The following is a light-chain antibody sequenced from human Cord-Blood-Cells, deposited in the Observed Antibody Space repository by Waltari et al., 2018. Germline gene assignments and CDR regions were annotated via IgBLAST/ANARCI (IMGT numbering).Light chain of an antibody. Sequence: VSGFNLSECQQRPCRARWLFIVGASSRATGVPDRFSGSGSGTDFTLTISRLEPEDFAVYYCQQYGSSPLTFGQGTKVEIK. CDR1: VSGFN. CDR2: GAS. J-gene: IGKJ1*01. V-gene: IGKV3-20*01. CDR3: QQYGSSPLT.